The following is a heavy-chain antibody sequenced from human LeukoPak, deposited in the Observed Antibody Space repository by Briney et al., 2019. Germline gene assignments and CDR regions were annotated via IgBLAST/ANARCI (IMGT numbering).Heavy chain of an antibody. CDR1: GFTFSRYA. CDR2: ISGSGDST. D-gene: IGHD3-10*01. J-gene: IGHJ4*02. CDR3: AKAVFGPYYFDY. Sequence: PGGSLRLSCAASGFTFSRYAMSWVRQAPGKGLEWVSAISGSGDSTYYVDSVKGRFTISRDKSMNTLYLQMNSLRAEDTAVYYCAKAVFGPYYFDYWGQGTLVTVSS. V-gene: IGHV3-23*01.